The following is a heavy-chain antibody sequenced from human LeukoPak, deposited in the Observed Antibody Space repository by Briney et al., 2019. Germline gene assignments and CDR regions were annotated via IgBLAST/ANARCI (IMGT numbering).Heavy chain of an antibody. D-gene: IGHD6-19*01. CDR3: AKDWGIAMTGLYSFDH. CDR1: GYPFRGYY. Sequence: ASVKVSCKTSGYPFRGYYVHWVRQAPGQGLEWMGWVNPNTGTTSSAKKFQGRVTITTDTSINPVYMELRSLKSDETAMYYCAKDWGIAMTGLYSFDHWGQGTLVTVSS. V-gene: IGHV1-2*02. CDR2: VNPNTGTT. J-gene: IGHJ4*02.